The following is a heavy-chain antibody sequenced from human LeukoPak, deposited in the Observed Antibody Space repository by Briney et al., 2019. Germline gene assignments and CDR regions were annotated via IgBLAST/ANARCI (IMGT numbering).Heavy chain of an antibody. D-gene: IGHD6-19*01. CDR3: ARVWSSGWYGDYYYMDV. CDR2: NIPILGIA. CDR1: GGTLSSYT. J-gene: IGHJ6*03. V-gene: IGHV1-69*02. Sequence: SVKVSCKASGGTLSSYTISWVRQAPGQGLEWMGRNIPILGIANYAQKFQGRVTITADKSTSTAYMELSSLRSEDTAVYYCARVWSSGWYGDYYYMDVWGKGTTVTVSS.